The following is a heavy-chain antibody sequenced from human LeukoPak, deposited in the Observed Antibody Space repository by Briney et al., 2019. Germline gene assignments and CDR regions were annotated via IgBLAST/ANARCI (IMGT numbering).Heavy chain of an antibody. J-gene: IGHJ4*02. CDR3: ARGHRNFDY. Sequence: SETLPLTCTVSGGSISSYYWSWIRQPPGKGLEWIGYIYYSGSTNYNPSLKSRVTISVDTSKNQFSLKLSSVTAADTAVYYCARGHRNFDYWGQGTLVTVSS. CDR1: GGSISSYY. D-gene: IGHD1-14*01. V-gene: IGHV4-59*01. CDR2: IYYSGST.